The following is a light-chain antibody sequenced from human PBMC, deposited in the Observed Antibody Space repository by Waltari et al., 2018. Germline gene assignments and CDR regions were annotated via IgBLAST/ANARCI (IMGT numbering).Light chain of an antibody. CDR3: QQYNTNSPWT. CDR1: QSISSW. V-gene: IGKV1-5*03. J-gene: IGKJ1*01. Sequence: DIQMTQSPSPLSASVGDRVTITCLASQSISSWLAWYPQKPGKAPKLLIYKASTLGRGIPSRFSGSGSGTEFTLTISSLQPDDFATYYCQQYNTNSPWTFGQGTKVEIK. CDR2: KAS.